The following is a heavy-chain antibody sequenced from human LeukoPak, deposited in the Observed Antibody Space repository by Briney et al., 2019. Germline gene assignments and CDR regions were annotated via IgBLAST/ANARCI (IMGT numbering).Heavy chain of an antibody. CDR1: GFTFSSYS. CDR3: ATYCSSTSCSNYYYYGMDV. CDR2: ISSSSSYI. J-gene: IGHJ6*02. D-gene: IGHD2-2*01. Sequence: GGSLRLSCAASGFTFSSYSMNWVRQAPGKGPEWVSSISSSSSYIYYADSVKGRFTISRDNAKNSLYLQMNSLRAEDTAVYYCATYCSSTSCSNYYYYGMDVWGQGTTVTVSS. V-gene: IGHV3-21*01.